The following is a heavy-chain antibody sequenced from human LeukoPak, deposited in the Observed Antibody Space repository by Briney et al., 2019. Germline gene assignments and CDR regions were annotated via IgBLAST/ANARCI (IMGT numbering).Heavy chain of an antibody. CDR3: ARGRVAAAVDY. CDR2: IIPISGTA. Sequence: SVKVSCKASGGTFSSYAISWVRQAPGQGLEWMGGIIPISGTANYAQKFRGRVTITADESTSTAYMELSSLRSEDTAVYYCARGRVAAAVDYWGQGTLVTVSS. D-gene: IGHD6-13*01. V-gene: IGHV1-69*13. J-gene: IGHJ4*02. CDR1: GGTFSSYA.